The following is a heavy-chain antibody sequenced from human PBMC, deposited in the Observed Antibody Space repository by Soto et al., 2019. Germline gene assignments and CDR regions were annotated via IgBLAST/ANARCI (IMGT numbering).Heavy chain of an antibody. V-gene: IGHV4-34*01. Sequence: SETLSLTCAVYGGSFSGYYWSWIRQPPGKGLEWIGEINHSGSTNYNPSLKSRVTISVDTSKNQFSLKLSSVTAADTAVYYCARVTTGYYYGMDVWGQGTTVTVSS. CDR2: INHSGST. J-gene: IGHJ6*02. CDR3: ARVTTGYYYGMDV. D-gene: IGHD1-1*01. CDR1: GGSFSGYY.